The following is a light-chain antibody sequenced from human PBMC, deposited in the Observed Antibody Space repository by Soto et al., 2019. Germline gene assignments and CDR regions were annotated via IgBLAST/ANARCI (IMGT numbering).Light chain of an antibody. CDR2: PPS. J-gene: IGKJ3*01. V-gene: IGKV1-9*01. CDR1: QRINTY. Sequence: DIQLTHSPSSLSASLGDRVTITCRASQRINTYMNWYQHKPGKAPNLLIFPPSTLQSGVPSRFSGSGSGTEFTLTISSLHPEDFATYYCQRLDSYPFTFGPGTKVDIK. CDR3: QRLDSYPFT.